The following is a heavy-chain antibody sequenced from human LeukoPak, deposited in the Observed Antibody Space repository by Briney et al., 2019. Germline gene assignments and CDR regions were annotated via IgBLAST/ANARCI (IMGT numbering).Heavy chain of an antibody. J-gene: IGHJ1*01. D-gene: IGHD2-2*02. CDR3: AREGYCSSTSCYTLKH. CDR1: GGTFSSYA. Sequence: SVKVSCKASGGTFSSYAIRWVRQAPGQGLEWMGGIIPIFGTANYAQKFQGRVTITADESTSTAYMELSSLRSEDTAVYYCAREGYCSSTSCYTLKHWGQGTLVTASS. V-gene: IGHV1-69*13. CDR2: IIPIFGTA.